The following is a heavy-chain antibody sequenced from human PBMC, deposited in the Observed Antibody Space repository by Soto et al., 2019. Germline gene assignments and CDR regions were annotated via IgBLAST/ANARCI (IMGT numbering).Heavy chain of an antibody. J-gene: IGHJ3*02. CDR1: GGSISRGGYY. CDR3: ARIGRDYYDSSGYYTAFDI. CDR2: IYYSGST. D-gene: IGHD3-22*01. V-gene: IGHV4-31*03. Sequence: SETLSLTCTVSGGSISRGGYYWSWIRQHPGKGLEWIGYIYYSGSTYYNPSLKSRVTISVDTSKNQFPLKLSSVTAADTAVYYCARIGRDYYDSSGYYTAFDIWGQGTMVTVSS.